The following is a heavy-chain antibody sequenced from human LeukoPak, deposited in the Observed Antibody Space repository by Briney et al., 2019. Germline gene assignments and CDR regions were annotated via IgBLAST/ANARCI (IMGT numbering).Heavy chain of an antibody. D-gene: IGHD1-26*01. CDR1: GFTFSSYS. CDR2: ISSSSSYI. Sequence: GGSLRLSCAASGFTFSSYSMNWVRQAPGKGLEWVSSISSSSSYIYYADSVKGRFTISRDNAKNSLYLQMNSLRAEDTAVYYCARVIVGALYYYYHYYMDVWGKGPRSPSP. J-gene: IGHJ6*03. CDR3: ARVIVGALYYYYHYYMDV. V-gene: IGHV3-21*01.